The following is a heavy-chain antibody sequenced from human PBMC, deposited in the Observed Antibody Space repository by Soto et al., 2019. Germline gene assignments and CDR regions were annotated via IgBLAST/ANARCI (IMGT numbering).Heavy chain of an antibody. CDR2: INHSGST. Sequence: SXTXSLTYAVYGGSXTGYYSSLIRQPPGKGLEWIGEINHSGSTNYNPSLKSRVTISVDTSKNQFSLKLSSVTDAETAVYYCARGGPYDSSGYYDYWGQGTLVTVSS. CDR3: ARGGPYDSSGYYDY. CDR1: GGSXTGYY. J-gene: IGHJ4*02. V-gene: IGHV4-34*01. D-gene: IGHD3-22*01.